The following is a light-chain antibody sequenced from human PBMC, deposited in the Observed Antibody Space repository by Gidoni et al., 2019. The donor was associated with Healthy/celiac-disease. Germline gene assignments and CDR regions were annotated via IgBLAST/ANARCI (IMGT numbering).Light chain of an antibody. Sequence: DIQMTQSPSSLSASVGDRVTITCQASQEISNYLNWYPQKPGKATKLLIYDASNLETGVPSRFSGSGSGTDFTFTISSLQPEDIATYYCQQYDNLPLTFGGGTKVEIK. CDR2: DAS. CDR1: QEISNY. V-gene: IGKV1-33*01. CDR3: QQYDNLPLT. J-gene: IGKJ4*01.